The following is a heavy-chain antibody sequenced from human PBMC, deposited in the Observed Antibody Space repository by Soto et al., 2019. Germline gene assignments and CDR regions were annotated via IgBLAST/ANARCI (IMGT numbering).Heavy chain of an antibody. J-gene: IGHJ4*02. CDR3: AKVFSPEGGNYFDH. CDR2: ISNSFSDGNT. CDR1: GYTFSNFA. V-gene: IGHV3-23*01. Sequence: GWSMGLSCADVGYTFSNFAMHWLRQAPGKGLEWVSAISNSFSDGNTHYADSVKGRFTISRDNDKNTVFLEIDSLRAEDTAVYYCAKVFSPEGGNYFDHWGPGTLVTVSS.